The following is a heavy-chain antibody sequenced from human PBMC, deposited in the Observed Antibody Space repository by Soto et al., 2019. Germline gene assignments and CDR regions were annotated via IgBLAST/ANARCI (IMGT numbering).Heavy chain of an antibody. Sequence: PSETLSLTCTVSGGATDSGRYYWTWLSQSPGKRLEWLAYLSHDGRTYYNASLKSRAVISMDTSKTRFSLNLTSITAADTAMYYCAREGEYCNGNCYSGHIDSWGQGTLVTVSS. CDR1: GGATDSGRYY. D-gene: IGHD2-21*02. J-gene: IGHJ4*02. CDR3: AREGEYCNGNCYSGHIDS. V-gene: IGHV4-31*03. CDR2: LSHDGRT.